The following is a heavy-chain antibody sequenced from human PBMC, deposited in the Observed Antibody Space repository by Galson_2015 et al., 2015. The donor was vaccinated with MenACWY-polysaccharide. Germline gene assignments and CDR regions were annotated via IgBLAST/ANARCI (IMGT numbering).Heavy chain of an antibody. CDR1: GFSFSRYW. D-gene: IGHD1-1*01. J-gene: IGHJ4*02. V-gene: IGHV3-7*01. Sequence: SLRLSCAPSGFSFSRYWMTWVRQAPGKGLEWLANIKGDGSLTSSVDSVKGRFTISRDNNRNSLFLQMDSLTAEDTAIYYCGKDSNNYYVDTWGQGTLVTVSS. CDR3: GKDSNNYYVDT. CDR2: IKGDGSLT.